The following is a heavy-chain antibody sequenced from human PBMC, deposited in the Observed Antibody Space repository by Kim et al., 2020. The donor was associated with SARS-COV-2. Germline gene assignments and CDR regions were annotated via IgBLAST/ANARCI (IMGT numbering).Heavy chain of an antibody. CDR1: GFNVETTY. J-gene: IGHJ4*02. Sequence: GGSLRLSCVASGFNVETTYMSWVRQAPGKGLEWVSVIYGGEGTKYADSVKGRFTISRDGSKNRLYLQMNNLRVDDTALYYCAREDGSGLPFDHWGQGTQVTV. V-gene: IGHV3-53*01. CDR3: AREDGSGLPFDH. CDR2: IYGGEGT. D-gene: IGHD3-10*01.